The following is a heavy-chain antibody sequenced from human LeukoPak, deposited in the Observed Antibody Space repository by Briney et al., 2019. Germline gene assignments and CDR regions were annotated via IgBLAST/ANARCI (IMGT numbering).Heavy chain of an antibody. Sequence: SETLSLTCAVYGGSFSGYYLSWIRQPPGKGLEWIGEINHSGSTNYNPYLTSRVIISVDTTNNQFSLQLSSVIAADNAVYYCAKAEGGATKVRGEDYWGQGTLVTVSS. D-gene: IGHD3-10*01. CDR1: GGSFSGYY. V-gene: IGHV4-34*01. J-gene: IGHJ4*02. CDR3: AKAEGGATKVRGEDY. CDR2: INHSGST.